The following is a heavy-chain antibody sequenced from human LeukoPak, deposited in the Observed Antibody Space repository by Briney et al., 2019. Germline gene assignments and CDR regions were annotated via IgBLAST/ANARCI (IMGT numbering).Heavy chain of an antibody. V-gene: IGHV1-46*03. CDR2: IDPSSGDT. CDR3: AAKPFDH. Sequence: ASVKVSSMASGYTFTNYYMHWVRQAPGQGLEWMGMIDPSSGDTMYAQKFQGRVTVTRDTSTSTVYMDLSSLTSEDTGVYFCAAKPFDHWGQGTLVTVSS. J-gene: IGHJ4*02. CDR1: GYTFTNYY.